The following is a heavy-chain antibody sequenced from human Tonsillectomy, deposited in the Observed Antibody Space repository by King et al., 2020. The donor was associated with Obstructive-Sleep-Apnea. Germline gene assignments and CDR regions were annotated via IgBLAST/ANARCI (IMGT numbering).Heavy chain of an antibody. CDR3: AREGQDYVWGSYALQKPFDY. CDR2: INHSGST. CDR1: GGSFSGYY. J-gene: IGHJ4*02. V-gene: IGHV4-34*01. D-gene: IGHD3-16*01. Sequence: HVQLQQWGAGLLKPSETLSLTCAVYGGSFSGYYWSWIRQPPGKGLEWIGEINHSGSTNYNPSLKSRVTISVDTSKNQFSLKLSSVTAADTAVYYCAREGQDYVWGSYALQKPFDYWGKGTLVTVSS.